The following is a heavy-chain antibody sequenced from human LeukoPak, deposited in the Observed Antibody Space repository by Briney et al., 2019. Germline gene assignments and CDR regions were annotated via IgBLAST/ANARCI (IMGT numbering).Heavy chain of an antibody. CDR3: TRGGELMNY. V-gene: IGHV4-61*02. D-gene: IGHD1-26*01. J-gene: IGHJ4*02. CDR2: IYTSGNT. CDR1: GGSVSSGNYY. Sequence: PSETLSLTCTVSGGSVSSGNYYWTWIRQPAGKGLEWIGRIYTSGNTNYNPSLKSRVTISIDASKNQFSLRLTPVTAADTAVYYCTRGGELMNYWGQGTLVTVSS.